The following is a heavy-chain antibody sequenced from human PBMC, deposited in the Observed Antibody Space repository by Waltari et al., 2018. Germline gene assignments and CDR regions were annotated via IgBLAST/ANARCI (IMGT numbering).Heavy chain of an antibody. CDR2: ISSSSSTI. CDR1: GFTFSSYS. D-gene: IGHD4-17*01. J-gene: IGHJ6*02. V-gene: IGHV3-48*01. Sequence: EVQLVESGGGLVQPGGSLRLSCAASGFTFSSYSMNWVRQAPGKGLEWVSYISSSSSTIYYADSVKGRFTISRDNAKNSLYLQMNSLRAEDTAVYYCARVGYGDYGGMDVWGQGTTVTVSS. CDR3: ARVGYGDYGGMDV.